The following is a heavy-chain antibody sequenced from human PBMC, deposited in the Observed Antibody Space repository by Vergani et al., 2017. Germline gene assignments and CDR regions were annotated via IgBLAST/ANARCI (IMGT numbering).Heavy chain of an antibody. J-gene: IGHJ5*01. CDR3: ARWSTEKRLDS. Sequence: QVQLVESEGGVVQPGRSLTLSCVASGFTFSSHGMHWVRQAPGKGLEWVAVIWYDGSNKYYGDSVKGRFTISRDNSKNTLYLQMNSLRVEDTAVYYCARWSTEKRLDSWGQGTLVTVSS. CDR1: GFTFSSHG. D-gene: IGHD1-26*01. CDR2: IWYDGSNK. V-gene: IGHV3-33*01.